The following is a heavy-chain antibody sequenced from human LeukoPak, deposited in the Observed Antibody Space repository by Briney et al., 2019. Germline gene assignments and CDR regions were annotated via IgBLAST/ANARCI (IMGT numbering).Heavy chain of an antibody. D-gene: IGHD4-23*01. J-gene: IGHJ4*02. CDR2: IYTSGST. Sequence: SETQSLTCTVSGGSISSYYWSWIRQPPGKGLEWIGYIYTSGSTNYNPSLKSRVTISVDTSKNQFSLKLSSVTAADTAVYYCARSDYGGNQYYFDYWGQGTLVTVSS. CDR3: ARSDYGGNQYYFDY. CDR1: GGSISSYY. V-gene: IGHV4-4*09.